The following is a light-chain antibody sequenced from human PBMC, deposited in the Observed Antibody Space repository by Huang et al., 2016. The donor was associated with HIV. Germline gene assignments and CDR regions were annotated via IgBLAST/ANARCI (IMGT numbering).Light chain of an antibody. V-gene: IGKV3-20*01. J-gene: IGKJ2*01. CDR1: QSINNNY. CDR3: QHYGTSPQT. CDR2: VAS. Sequence: EIVLTQSPGTLSLSPGEGATLSCRTSQSINNNYLAWFHQKPGQPPRLLIYVASSRATGVPDRFTGSGSGTDFNLTISRLETEDFAMYFCQHYGTSPQTFGQGTKLEIK.